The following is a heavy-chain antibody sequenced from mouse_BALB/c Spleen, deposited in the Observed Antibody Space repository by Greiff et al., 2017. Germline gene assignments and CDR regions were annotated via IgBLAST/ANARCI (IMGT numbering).Heavy chain of an antibody. CDR2: ISSGSSTI. V-gene: IGHV5-17*02. CDR3: ARFPLGYYAMDY. CDR1: GFTFSSFG. Sequence: EVQGVESGGGLVQPGGSRKLSCAASGFTFSSFGMHWVRQAPEKGLEWVAYISSGSSTIYYADTVKGRFTISRDNPKNTLFLQMTSLRSEDTAMYYCARFPLGYYAMDYWGQGTSVTVSS. J-gene: IGHJ4*01.